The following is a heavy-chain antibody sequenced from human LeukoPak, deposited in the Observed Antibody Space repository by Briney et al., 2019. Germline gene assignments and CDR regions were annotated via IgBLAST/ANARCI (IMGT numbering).Heavy chain of an antibody. D-gene: IGHD6-19*01. Sequence: GGSLRLSCAASGFTFSSYAMSRVRQAPGKGLEWVSVISGSGGSTYYAGSVKGRFTISRENAKISLYLQMNSLTAGDTAVYYCSRVGSSGWPNYFDSWGQGTLVTVSS. CDR1: GFTFSSYA. V-gene: IGHV3-23*01. J-gene: IGHJ4*02. CDR3: SRVGSSGWPNYFDS. CDR2: ISGSGGST.